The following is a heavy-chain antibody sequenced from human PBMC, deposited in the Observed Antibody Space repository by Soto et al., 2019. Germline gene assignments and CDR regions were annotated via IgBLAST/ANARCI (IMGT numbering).Heavy chain of an antibody. CDR2: IYSGGST. CDR3: ARDCSGGGCCDC. J-gene: IGHJ4*02. Sequence: EVQLVESGGGLVQPGGSLRLSCAASGFTVSSNYMSWVRQAPGKGLEWVSVIYSGGSTYYADSVKGRFTISRDNSKNTLYLQMNSLRALGAAVYYCARDCSGGGCCDCWGQGTLVTVSS. CDR1: GFTVSSNY. D-gene: IGHD2-15*01. V-gene: IGHV3-66*01.